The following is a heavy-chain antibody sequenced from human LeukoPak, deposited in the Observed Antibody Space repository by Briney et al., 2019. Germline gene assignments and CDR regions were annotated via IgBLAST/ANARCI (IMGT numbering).Heavy chain of an antibody. CDR3: ARYDWKLSWFDP. V-gene: IGHV4-39*07. D-gene: IGHD3-9*01. Sequence: PSETLSLTCTVSGGSISSSSYYWGWIRQPPGKGLEWIGSIYYSGSSYCNPSLKSRVTISRDTSKNQFSLKLNSVTAADTAMYYCARYDWKLSWFDPWGQGTLVTVSS. CDR1: GGSISSSSYY. J-gene: IGHJ5*02. CDR2: IYYSGSS.